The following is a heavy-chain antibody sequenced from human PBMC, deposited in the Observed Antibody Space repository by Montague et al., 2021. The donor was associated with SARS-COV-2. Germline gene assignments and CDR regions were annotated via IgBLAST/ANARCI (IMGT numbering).Heavy chain of an antibody. J-gene: IGHJ4*02. V-gene: IGHV6-1*01. CDR1: GDSVWSNTAA. Sequence: CAISGDSVWSNTAAWNWIRQSPSGGLEWLGRTNYRSKWTSDYATSVEGRICIDPDTSKNQFLLHLRSVTPEDTGVYYCVRDTGSAQAGFDAWGQGTLVTVSS. CDR2: TNYRSKWTS. D-gene: IGHD4-17*01. CDR3: VRDTGSAQAGFDA.